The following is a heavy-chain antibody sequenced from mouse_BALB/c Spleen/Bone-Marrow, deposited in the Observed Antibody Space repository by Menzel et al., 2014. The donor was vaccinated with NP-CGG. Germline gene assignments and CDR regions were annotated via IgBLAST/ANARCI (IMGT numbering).Heavy chain of an antibody. J-gene: IGHJ2*01. V-gene: IGHV1S22*01. Sequence: LKQSGSELVRPGASVKLSCKASGYTFTSYWMHWVKQRPGQGLEWIGIFYPGTGSTTYEEKFKRKATLTVDPSSSTTYMQHSSLTSDDPAVIYCTRCRFDGDCLDYWGQGTTLPVST. CDR2: FYPGTGST. D-gene: IGHD2-14*01. CDR1: GYTFTSYW. CDR3: TRCRFDGDCLDY.